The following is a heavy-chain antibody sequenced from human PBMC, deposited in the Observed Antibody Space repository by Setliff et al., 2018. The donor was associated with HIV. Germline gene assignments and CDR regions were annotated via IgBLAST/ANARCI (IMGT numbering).Heavy chain of an antibody. CDR2: TNPNSGRT. CDR3: AKDSGAWSVNH. D-gene: IGHD2-15*01. Sequence: ASVKVSCKASGYTFTSYHIHWARQAPGQGLEWMTITNPNSGRTTYAQKFQGRVTVTRDTSTSTVFMEVNSLRVEDTAVYYCAKDSGAWSVNHWGQGTLVTVSS. CDR1: GYTFTSYH. V-gene: IGHV1-46*01. J-gene: IGHJ5*02.